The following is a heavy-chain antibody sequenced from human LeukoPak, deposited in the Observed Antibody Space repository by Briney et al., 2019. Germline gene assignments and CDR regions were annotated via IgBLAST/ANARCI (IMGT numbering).Heavy chain of an antibody. CDR2: ISGSGGST. Sequence: PGGSLRLSCAASGFTFSSYAMHWVRQAPGKGLEWVSAISGSGGSTYYADSVKGRFTISRDNSKNTPYLQMNSLRAEDTAVYYCAKAGLNYYDSSGYLTDRYDYWGQGTLVTVSS. CDR1: GFTFSSYA. D-gene: IGHD3-22*01. CDR3: AKAGLNYYDSSGYLTDRYDY. V-gene: IGHV3-23*01. J-gene: IGHJ4*02.